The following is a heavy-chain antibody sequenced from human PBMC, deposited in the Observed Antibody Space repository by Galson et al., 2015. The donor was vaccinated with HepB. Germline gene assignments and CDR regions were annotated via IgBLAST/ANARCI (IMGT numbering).Heavy chain of an antibody. Sequence: SLRLSCAASGFTFSSLGMTWVRQAPGKGLECVSAIGVNPGNTDYADSVRGRFTISRDNSKNMLHLQMNNLRAEDTAVYYCAKGTTNIDNWGQGTLVTVSS. CDR1: GFTFSSLG. V-gene: IGHV3-23*01. CDR3: AKGTTNIDN. J-gene: IGHJ4*02. D-gene: IGHD1-1*01. CDR2: IGVNPGNT.